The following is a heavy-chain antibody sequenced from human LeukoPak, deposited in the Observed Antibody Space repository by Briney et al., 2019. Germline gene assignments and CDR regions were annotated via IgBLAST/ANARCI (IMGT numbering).Heavy chain of an antibody. CDR1: GYTFTSYD. V-gene: IGHV1-8*01. CDR2: MNPNSGNT. D-gene: IGHD3-22*01. Sequence: ASVNVSCKASGYTFTSYDINWVRQATGQGLEWMGWMNPNSGNTGYAQKFQGRVTMTRNTSISTAYMELSSLRSEDTAVYYCARVSKAYYYDSSLAYWGQGTLVTVSS. CDR3: ARVSKAYYYDSSLAY. J-gene: IGHJ4*02.